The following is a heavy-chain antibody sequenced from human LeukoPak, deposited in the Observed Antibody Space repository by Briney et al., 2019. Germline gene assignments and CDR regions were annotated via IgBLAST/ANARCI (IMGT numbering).Heavy chain of an antibody. Sequence: SGGSLRLSCAASGITFRNYWMHWVRQAPGKGLEWVSHIIQDSSATFYADSVKGRFTISRDNAKDTLYLQKNSLRAEDTAVYYCATDDYRGLGYWGQGTLVTVSS. J-gene: IGHJ4*02. CDR2: IIQDSSAT. D-gene: IGHD4-11*01. V-gene: IGHV3-74*01. CDR3: ATDDYRGLGY. CDR1: GITFRNYW.